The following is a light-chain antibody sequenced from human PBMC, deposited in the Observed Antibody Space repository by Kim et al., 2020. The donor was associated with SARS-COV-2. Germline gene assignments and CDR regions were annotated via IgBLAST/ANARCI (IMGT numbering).Light chain of an antibody. CDR1: SSDVGNYNL. CDR3: CSYAGSSNVV. V-gene: IGLV2-23*02. Sequence: GQSITISCTGTSSDVGNYNLVSWYQQHPGKAPKLMMYDVNKRPSGVSNRFSGSKSGNTASLTISGLQAEDEADYYCCSYAGSSNVVFGGGTKLTVL. J-gene: IGLJ2*01. CDR2: DVN.